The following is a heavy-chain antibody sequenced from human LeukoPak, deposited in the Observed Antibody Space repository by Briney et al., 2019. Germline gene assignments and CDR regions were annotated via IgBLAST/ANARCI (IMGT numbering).Heavy chain of an antibody. V-gene: IGHV4-59*01. CDR3: ALGGAYGGNSAVDY. CDR1: GGSISSYY. Sequence: SETLSLTCTVSGGSISSYYWSWIRQPPGKGLEWIGYIYYSGSTNYNPSLKGRVTISVDTSKNQFSLKLSSVTAADTAMYYCALGGAYGGNSAVDYWGQGTLVTVPS. CDR2: IYYSGST. D-gene: IGHD4-23*01. J-gene: IGHJ4*02.